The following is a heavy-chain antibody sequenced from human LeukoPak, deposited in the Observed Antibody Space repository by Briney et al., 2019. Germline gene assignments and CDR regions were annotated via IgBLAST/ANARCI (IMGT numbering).Heavy chain of an antibody. CDR1: GGSISSYY. Sequence: SETLSLTCTVSGGSISSYYWSWIRQPAGKGLEWIGRIYTSGSTSYNPSLKSRVTMSVDTSKNQFSLKLSSVTAADTAVYYCARAPGLGGYYYYGMDVWGQGTTVTVSS. V-gene: IGHV4-4*07. D-gene: IGHD2-15*01. CDR2: IYTSGST. J-gene: IGHJ6*02. CDR3: ARAPGLGGYYYYGMDV.